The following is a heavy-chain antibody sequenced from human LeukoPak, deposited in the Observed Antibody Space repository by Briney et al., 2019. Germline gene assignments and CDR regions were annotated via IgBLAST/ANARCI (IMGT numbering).Heavy chain of an antibody. D-gene: IGHD6-19*01. V-gene: IGHV3-49*03. Sequence: GGSLRLSCSASGFTFADFTLSWFRQSPGQGHEWVGFIRSEVFGGAPEHAASVAARFTISRDDSTSIAYLQMNSLQVEDTAVYYCARGSGRYVMVDWWGQGTLVTVSS. CDR1: GFTFADFT. CDR2: IRSEVFGGAP. CDR3: ARGSGRYVMVDW. J-gene: IGHJ4*02.